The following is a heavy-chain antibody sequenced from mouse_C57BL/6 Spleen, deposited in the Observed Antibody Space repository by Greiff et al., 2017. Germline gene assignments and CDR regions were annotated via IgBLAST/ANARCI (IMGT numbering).Heavy chain of an antibody. D-gene: IGHD1-1*01. V-gene: IGHV5-17*01. J-gene: IGHJ2*01. Sequence: EVQLVESGGGLVKPGGSLKLSCAASGFTFSDYGMHWVRQAPEKGLEWVAYISSGSSTIYYADTVKGRFTISRDNAKNTLFLQMTSLRSEDTAMYYCAREGTTVVAPLDYWGQGTTLTVSS. CDR1: GFTFSDYG. CDR2: ISSGSSTI. CDR3: AREGTTVVAPLDY.